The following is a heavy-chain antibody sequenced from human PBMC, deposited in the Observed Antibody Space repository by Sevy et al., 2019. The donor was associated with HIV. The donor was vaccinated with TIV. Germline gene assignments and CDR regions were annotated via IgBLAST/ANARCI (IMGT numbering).Heavy chain of an antibody. CDR3: VRHSDSRRLSWLDT. Sequence: SETLSLTCSVSNASISSSSYYWGWVRQPLGKALEWFGIIYYSGTTYYSPSHKSRVTISVDTSKNQFFLDRRSMTATDTAVYYCVRHSDSRRLSWLDTWGQGILVTVSS. CDR1: NASISSSSYY. J-gene: IGHJ5*02. CDR2: IYYSGTT. D-gene: IGHD2-15*01. V-gene: IGHV4-39*01.